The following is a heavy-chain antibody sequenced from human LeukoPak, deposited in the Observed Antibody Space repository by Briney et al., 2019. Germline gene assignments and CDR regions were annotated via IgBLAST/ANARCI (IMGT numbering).Heavy chain of an antibody. CDR3: AGGYSSSWSSNNWFDP. V-gene: IGHV4-34*01. CDR2: INHSGST. J-gene: IGHJ5*02. CDR1: GGSFSGYY. D-gene: IGHD6-13*01. Sequence: ASETLSLTCAVYGGSFSGYYWSWIRQPPGKGLEWIGEINHSGSTNYNPSLKSRVTISVDTSKNQFSLKLSSVTAADTAVYYCAGGYSSSWSSNNWFDPWGQGTLVTVSS.